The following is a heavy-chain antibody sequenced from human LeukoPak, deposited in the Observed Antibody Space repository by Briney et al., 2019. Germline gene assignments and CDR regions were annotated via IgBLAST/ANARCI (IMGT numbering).Heavy chain of an antibody. Sequence: PGGSLRLSCAASGFTVSSNYMSWVRQAPGKGLEWVSVIYSGGSTYYADSVKGRFTISRDNSKNTLYLQMNSLRAEDTAVYYCARDFRARRYGSGSYSVYWGQGTRVTVSS. J-gene: IGHJ4*02. CDR3: ARDFRARRYGSGSYSVY. D-gene: IGHD3-10*01. V-gene: IGHV3-53*01. CDR1: GFTVSSNY. CDR2: IYSGGST.